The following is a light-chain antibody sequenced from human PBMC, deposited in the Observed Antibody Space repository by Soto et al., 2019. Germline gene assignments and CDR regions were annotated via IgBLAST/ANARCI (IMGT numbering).Light chain of an antibody. CDR2: AAS. J-gene: IGKJ5*01. V-gene: IGKV1-8*01. CDR3: LQDYNSPYT. CDR1: QGISSY. Sequence: AIRMTQSPSSLSASTGERVTISCRASQGISSYLAWYQQKPGKAPKLLIYAASSLQSGVPARFSGSGSGTDFTLTISSLQPEDFATYYCLQDYNSPYTFGQGTRLEIK.